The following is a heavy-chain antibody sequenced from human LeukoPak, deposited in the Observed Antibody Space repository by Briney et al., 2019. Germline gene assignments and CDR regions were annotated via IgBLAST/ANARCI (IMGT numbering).Heavy chain of an antibody. CDR3: AKGSSVDIVATMGY. D-gene: IGHD5-12*01. CDR2: IIPIFGTA. V-gene: IGHV1-69*05. J-gene: IGHJ4*02. Sequence: AASVKVSCKASGGTFSSYAISWVRQAPGQGLEWMGGIIPIFGTANYAQKFQGRVTITTDESTSTAYMELSSLRAEDTALYYCAKGSSVDIVATMGYWGQGTLVTVSS. CDR1: GGTFSSYA.